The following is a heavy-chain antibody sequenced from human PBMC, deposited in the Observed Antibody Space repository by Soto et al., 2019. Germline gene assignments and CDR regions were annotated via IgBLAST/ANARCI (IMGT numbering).Heavy chain of an antibody. Sequence: SETLSLTCTVSGGSISSGGYYWSWIRQHPGKGLEWIGYIYYSGSTYYNPSLKSRVTISVDTSKNQFSLKLSSVTAADTAVYYCAKNGYDSSGYYYDYWDQGTLVTVSS. CDR3: AKNGYDSSGYYYDY. J-gene: IGHJ4*02. V-gene: IGHV4-31*03. CDR1: GGSISSGGYY. D-gene: IGHD3-22*01. CDR2: IYYSGST.